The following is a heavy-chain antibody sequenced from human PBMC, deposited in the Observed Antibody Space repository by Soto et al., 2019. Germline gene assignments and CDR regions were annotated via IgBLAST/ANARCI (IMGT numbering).Heavy chain of an antibody. CDR1: GFTFDDFA. D-gene: IGHD2-8*02. J-gene: IGHJ4*02. V-gene: IGHV3-9*01. Sequence: EVQLVESGGGLVQPGRSLRLSCAASGFTFDDFAMHWVRQPPGNGLEWVSGISWNSASIVYADSVKGRFTISRDNAKNSLYLQLDSLGVEDTAFYYCAKGPGLVASSGSPDSWGQGTLVSVSS. CDR2: ISWNSASI. CDR3: AKGPGLVASSGSPDS.